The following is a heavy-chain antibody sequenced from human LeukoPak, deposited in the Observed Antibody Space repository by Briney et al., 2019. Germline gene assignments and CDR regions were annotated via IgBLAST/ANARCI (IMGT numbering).Heavy chain of an antibody. Sequence: ASVKVSCKASGYTFTSHYMHWVRQAPGQGLELMGWINPSAGSTSYAQRFQGRVTMTRDTSSSTVYMELSSLRFEDTAIYYCARASSSRGSYSRRGEDYFDYWGQGTLVTVSS. CDR3: ARASSSRGSYSRRGEDYFDY. D-gene: IGHD1-26*01. CDR2: INPSAGST. V-gene: IGHV1-46*01. J-gene: IGHJ4*02. CDR1: GYTFTSHY.